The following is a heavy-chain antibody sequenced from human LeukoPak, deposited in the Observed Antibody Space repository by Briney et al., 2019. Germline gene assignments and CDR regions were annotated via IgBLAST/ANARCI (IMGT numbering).Heavy chain of an antibody. V-gene: IGHV1-8*03. D-gene: IGHD1-26*01. J-gene: IGHJ5*02. CDR1: GYTFTSYD. CDR2: MNPNSGNT. CDR3: ASRNFVGNLFDP. Sequence: ASVKVSCKASGYTFTSYDINWVRQATGQGLEWMGWMNPNSGNTGYAQKFQGRVTITRNTSISTAYMELSSLGSEDTAVYYCASRNFVGNLFDPWGQGTLVTVSS.